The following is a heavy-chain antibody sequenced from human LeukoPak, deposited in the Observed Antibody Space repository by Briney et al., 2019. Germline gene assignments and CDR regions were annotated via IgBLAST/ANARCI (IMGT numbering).Heavy chain of an antibody. CDR2: INHSGST. V-gene: IGHV4-34*01. Sequence: SETLSLTCAVYGGSFSGYYWSWIRQPPGKGLEWIGEINHSGSTNYNPSLKSRVTMSVDTSKNQFSLKLSSVTAADTAVYYCAREVVGATGYSFDYWGQGTLVTVSS. J-gene: IGHJ4*02. D-gene: IGHD1-26*01. CDR1: GGSFSGYY. CDR3: AREVVGATGYSFDY.